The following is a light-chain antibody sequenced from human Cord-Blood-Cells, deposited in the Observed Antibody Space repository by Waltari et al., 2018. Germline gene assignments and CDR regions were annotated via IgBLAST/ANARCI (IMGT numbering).Light chain of an antibody. J-gene: IGLJ1*01. CDR3: AAWDDSRNGYV. Sequence: QSVLTQPPSVSEAPRQRVTISCSGSSSNIGNNAVNWYQQLPGKAPKLLIYYDDLLPSGVSDRFSGSKSGTSASLAVSGLQSEDEADYYYAAWDDSRNGYVFGTGTKVTVL. CDR1: SSNIGNNA. V-gene: IGLV1-36*01. CDR2: YDD.